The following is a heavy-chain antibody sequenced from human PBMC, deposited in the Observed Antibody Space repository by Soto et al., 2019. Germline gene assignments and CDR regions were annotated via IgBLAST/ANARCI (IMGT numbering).Heavy chain of an antibody. CDR3: VADTPITIFGVVVTQFAY. V-gene: IGHV1-58*01. CDR1: GFTFTSSA. CDR2: IVVGSGNT. Sequence: SVKVSCKASGFTFTSSAVQWVRQARGQRLEWIGWIVVGSGNTNYAQKFQERVTITRDMSTSTAYMELSSLRSEDTAVYYCVADTPITIFGVVVTQFAYWGQGTLVTVSS. D-gene: IGHD3-3*01. J-gene: IGHJ4*02.